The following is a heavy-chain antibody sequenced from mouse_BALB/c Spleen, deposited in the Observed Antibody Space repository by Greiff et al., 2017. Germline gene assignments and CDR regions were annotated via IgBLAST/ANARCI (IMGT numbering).Heavy chain of an antibody. D-gene: IGHD1-1*01. Sequence: QVQLQQSGPELVRPGVSVKISCKGSGYTFTDYAMHWVKQSHAKSLEWIGVISTYYGNTNYNQKFKGKATMTVDKSSSTAYMELARLTSEDSAIYYCARERDYGSSFFDYWGQGTTLTVSS. V-gene: IGHV1-67*01. CDR2: ISTYYGNT. CDR3: ARERDYGSSFFDY. J-gene: IGHJ2*01. CDR1: GYTFTDYA.